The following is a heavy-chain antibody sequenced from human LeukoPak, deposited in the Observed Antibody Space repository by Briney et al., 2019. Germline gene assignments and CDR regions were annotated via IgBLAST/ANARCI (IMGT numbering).Heavy chain of an antibody. D-gene: IGHD6-19*01. Sequence: GGSLRLSCAASGFSFSSYWMHWVRQAPGKGLVWVSRINSDGSSTTYVDSVKGRFTISRDNAKNTLYLQMNSLRAEDTAVYYCATQSSGCPYHWGQGTLVTVSS. V-gene: IGHV3-74*01. J-gene: IGHJ5*02. CDR3: ATQSSGCPYH. CDR1: GFSFSSYW. CDR2: INSDGSST.